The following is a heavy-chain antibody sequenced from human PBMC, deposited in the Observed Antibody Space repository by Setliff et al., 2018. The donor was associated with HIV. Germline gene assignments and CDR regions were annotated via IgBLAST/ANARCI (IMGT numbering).Heavy chain of an antibody. Sequence: SETLSLTCTVSRDSIKNYYWNWIRQPPGKGLEWIGKIYYSGNTFYNSSLKSRVSISVDTSKNRFSLRLRSVTAADTAIYYCARARPPMGGWGDYFDHWGQGTLVTISS. V-gene: IGHV4-59*01. D-gene: IGHD3-10*01. CDR2: IYYSGNT. J-gene: IGHJ4*02. CDR1: RDSIKNYY. CDR3: ARARPPMGGWGDYFDH.